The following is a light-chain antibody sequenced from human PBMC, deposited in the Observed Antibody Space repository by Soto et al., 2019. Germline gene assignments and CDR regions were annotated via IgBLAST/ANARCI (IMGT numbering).Light chain of an antibody. V-gene: IGLV2-14*01. CDR2: EVS. J-gene: IGLJ3*02. Sequence: QSALTQPASVSGSPGQSITISCTGTSSDVGSYNYVSWYQQHPGKAPKLMIYEVSNRPSGVSNRFSRPKSGNTASLTISGLQAEDEADYYCTSYTTSSTHWVFGGGTK. CDR3: TSYTTSSTHWV. CDR1: SSDVGSYNY.